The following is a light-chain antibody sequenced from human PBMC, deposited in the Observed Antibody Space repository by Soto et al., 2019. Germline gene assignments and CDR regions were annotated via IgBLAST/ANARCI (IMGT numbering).Light chain of an antibody. CDR3: AAWDDSLSAYV. CDR1: SSNIGGHLNP. CDR2: KNN. V-gene: IGLV1-47*01. J-gene: IGLJ1*01. Sequence: QSVLTQPPSASGTPGQRVTVSCSGSSSNIGGHLNPVYWFQQLPGSAPKLLLYKNNQRHSGVPDRFSGSTSAASASLAISGLRPEDEADYYCAAWDDSLSAYVFGTGTKVTVL.